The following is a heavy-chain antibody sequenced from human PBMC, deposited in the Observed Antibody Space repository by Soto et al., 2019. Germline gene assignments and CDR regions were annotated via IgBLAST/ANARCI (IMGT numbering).Heavy chain of an antibody. Sequence: QVQLVQSGAEVKKPGASVKVSCKASGYTFTSYGISWVRQAPGQGLEWMGWISAYNGNTNYAQKLQGRVTMTTDTATXXAYMELRSLRSDDTAVYYCAWGRAVAGPFPEYFQHWGQGTLVTVSS. CDR2: ISAYNGNT. CDR3: AWGRAVAGPFPEYFQH. V-gene: IGHV1-18*01. J-gene: IGHJ1*01. CDR1: GYTFTSYG. D-gene: IGHD6-19*01.